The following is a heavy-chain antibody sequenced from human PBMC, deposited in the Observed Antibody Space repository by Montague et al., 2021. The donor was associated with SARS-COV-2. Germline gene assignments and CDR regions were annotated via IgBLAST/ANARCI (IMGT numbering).Heavy chain of an antibody. Sequence: SLRLSCAASGFTFSSYGMHWVRQAPGKGLEWVAVIWYDGSNKYYADSVKGRFTISRDNSKNTLYLQMNSLRAEDTAVYYCARELNPAIPVVGYYYYGMDVWGQGTTVTVSS. D-gene: IGHD2-2*02. CDR3: ARELNPAIPVVGYYYYGMDV. CDR2: IWYDGSNK. V-gene: IGHV3-33*01. CDR1: GFTFSSYG. J-gene: IGHJ6*02.